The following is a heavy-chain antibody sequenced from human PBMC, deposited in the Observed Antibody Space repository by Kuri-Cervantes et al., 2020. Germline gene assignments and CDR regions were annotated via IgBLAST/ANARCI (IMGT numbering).Heavy chain of an antibody. CDR2: ISYDGSNK. CDR1: GFTFSSYG. Sequence: LSLTCAASGFTFSSYGMHWVRQAPGKGLEWVAVISYDGSNKYYADSVKGRFTISRDNSKNTLYLQMNSLRAEDTAVYYCAKGSFPHNHYYFGMDVWGQGTTVTVSS. V-gene: IGHV3-30*18. CDR3: AKGSFPHNHYYFGMDV. J-gene: IGHJ6*02. D-gene: IGHD1-1*01.